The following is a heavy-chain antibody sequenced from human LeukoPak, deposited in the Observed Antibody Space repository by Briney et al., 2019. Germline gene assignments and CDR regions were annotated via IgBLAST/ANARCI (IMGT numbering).Heavy chain of an antibody. CDR3: AKPLRTNYYYYYYMDV. J-gene: IGHJ6*03. CDR2: ISYDGSNK. CDR1: GFTFSSYG. V-gene: IGHV3-30*18. Sequence: GGSLRLSCAASGFTFSSYGMHWVRQAPGKGLEWVAVISYDGSNKYYADSVKGRFTISRDNSKNTLYLQMNSLRAEDTAVYYCAKPLRTNYYYYYYMDVWAKGPRSPSP. D-gene: IGHD4-17*01.